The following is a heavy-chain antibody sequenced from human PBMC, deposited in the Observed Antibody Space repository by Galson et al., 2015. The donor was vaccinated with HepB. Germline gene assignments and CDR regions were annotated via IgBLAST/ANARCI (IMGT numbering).Heavy chain of an antibody. Sequence: SLRLSCAASGFRSYTYALSWVRQAPGKGLEWVSTITGTGGNTYYADSVKGRFTISKDMSKNTLYLQMNSLRVEDTAVYYCAKDGIASAGTPYYFHYWGQGTLVTVSS. V-gene: IGHV3-23*01. D-gene: IGHD6-13*01. CDR1: GFRSYTYA. J-gene: IGHJ4*02. CDR2: ITGTGGNT. CDR3: AKDGIASAGTPYYFHY.